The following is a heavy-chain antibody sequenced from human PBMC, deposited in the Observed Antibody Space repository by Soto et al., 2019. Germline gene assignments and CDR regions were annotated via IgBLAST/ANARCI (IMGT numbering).Heavy chain of an antibody. D-gene: IGHD6-19*01. Sequence: PGGSLRLSCAASGFTFSSYWMSWVRQAPGKGLEWVANIKQDGSEKYYVDSVKGRFTISRDNAKNSLYLQMNSLRAEDTAVYYCARDCALAVAGTIDYWGQGTLVTVSS. V-gene: IGHV3-7*01. CDR3: ARDCALAVAGTIDY. J-gene: IGHJ4*02. CDR2: IKQDGSEK. CDR1: GFTFSSYW.